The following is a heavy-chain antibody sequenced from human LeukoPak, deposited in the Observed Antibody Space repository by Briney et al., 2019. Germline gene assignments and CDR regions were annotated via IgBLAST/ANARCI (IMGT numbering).Heavy chain of an antibody. V-gene: IGHV3-13*01. CDR1: EFTFSRSD. Sequence: GGSLRLSCAASEFTFSRSDMHWVRQAPGKGLEWVSAIGTGGDTYYSGSVKGRFTISRDNAKNSLYLQMNSLRAEDTAVYYCASSIAVAGLDYWGQGTLVTVSS. CDR2: IGTGGDT. CDR3: ASSIAVAGLDY. J-gene: IGHJ4*02. D-gene: IGHD6-19*01.